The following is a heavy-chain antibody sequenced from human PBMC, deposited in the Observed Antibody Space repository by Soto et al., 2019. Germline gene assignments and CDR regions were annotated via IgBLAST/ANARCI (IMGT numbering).Heavy chain of an antibody. J-gene: IGHJ4*02. D-gene: IGHD3-22*01. CDR3: ARVISPWVF. CDR2: ISHDGNNK. V-gene: IGHV3-30-3*01. Sequence: GGSLRLSCAASGFTFSTAVIHWVRQAPGKGLEWVALISHDGNNKQYGDSVKGRFTISRDNSKNTLSLQMDSLRAEDTAVYYCARVISPWVFWGQGTLVNVSS. CDR1: GFTFSTAV.